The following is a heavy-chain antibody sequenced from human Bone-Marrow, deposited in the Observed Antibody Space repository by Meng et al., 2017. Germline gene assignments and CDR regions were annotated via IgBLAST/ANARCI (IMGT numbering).Heavy chain of an antibody. CDR2: IIPILGIA. CDR1: GGTFSSYT. D-gene: IGHD3-22*01. CDR3: ARDYYDSSGPDY. V-gene: IGHV1-69*04. J-gene: IGHJ4*02. Sequence: SVRVSCKASGGTFSSYTIRWVRQAPGQGLEWMGRIIPILGIANYAQKFQGRVTITADKSTSTAYMELSSLRSEDTAVYYCARDYYDSSGPDYWGQGTLVTVSS.